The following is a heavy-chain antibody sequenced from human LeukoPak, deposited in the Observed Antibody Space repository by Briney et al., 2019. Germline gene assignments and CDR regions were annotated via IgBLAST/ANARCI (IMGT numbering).Heavy chain of an antibody. V-gene: IGHV3-23*01. CDR2: IGGSGSIT. D-gene: IGHD6-19*01. CDR1: GFAFSSYG. CDR3: AKVSSGWYGGPWGPYYFDY. J-gene: IGHJ4*02. Sequence: GGSLRLSCAASGFAFSSYGMSWVRQAPGKGLEWVSTIGGSGSITYYADSEKGRFTISRDNSKNTLYLQMNSLRAEDTAVYYCAKVSSGWYGGPWGPYYFDYWGQGTLVTVSS.